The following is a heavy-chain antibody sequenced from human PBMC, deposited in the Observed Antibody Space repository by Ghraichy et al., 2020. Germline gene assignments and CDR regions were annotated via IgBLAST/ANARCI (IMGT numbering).Heavy chain of an antibody. V-gene: IGHV3-74*01. CDR1: GFTFSSYW. CDR2: INSDGSST. Sequence: ESLNISCAASGFTFSSYWMHWVRQAPGKGLVWVSRINSDGSSTSYADSVKGRFTISRDNAKNTLYLQMNSLRAEDTAVYYCARGGVVVVVAATRIPIGMDVWGQGTTVTVSS. D-gene: IGHD2-15*01. J-gene: IGHJ6*02. CDR3: ARGGVVVVVAATRIPIGMDV.